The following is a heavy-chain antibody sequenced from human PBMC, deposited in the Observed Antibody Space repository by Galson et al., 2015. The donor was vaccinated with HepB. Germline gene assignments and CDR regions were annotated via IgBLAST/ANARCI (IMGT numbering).Heavy chain of an antibody. CDR1: GFTVSSNY. Sequence: SLRLSCAASGFTVSSNYMSWVRQAPGKGLEWVSVIYSGGSTYYADSVKGRFTISRDNSKNTLYLQMNSLRAEDTAVYYCARDLLGEDYGDAGAFDIWGQGTMVTVSS. CDR3: ARDLLGEDYGDAGAFDI. CDR2: IYSGGST. V-gene: IGHV3-66*01. D-gene: IGHD4-17*01. J-gene: IGHJ3*02.